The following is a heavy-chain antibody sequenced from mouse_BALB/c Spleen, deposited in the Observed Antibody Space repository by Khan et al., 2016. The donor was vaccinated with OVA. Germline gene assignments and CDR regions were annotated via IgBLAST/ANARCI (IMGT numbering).Heavy chain of an antibody. V-gene: IGHV2-9*02. CDR2: IWADGST. Sequence: QVQLKESGPGLVAPSQSLSITCTVSGFSLTSYGVNWVRQPPGKGLEWLGVIWADGSTNYNSALMSRLSISEDNSKSQVFLKMNSLQTDDTAIYYCAIIYYGKRYYAMDYWGQGTSVTVSS. CDR1: GFSLTSYG. J-gene: IGHJ4*01. CDR3: AIIYYGKRYYAMDY. D-gene: IGHD2-1*01.